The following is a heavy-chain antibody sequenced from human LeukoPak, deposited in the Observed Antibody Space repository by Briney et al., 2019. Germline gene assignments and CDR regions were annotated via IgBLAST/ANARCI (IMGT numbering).Heavy chain of an antibody. D-gene: IGHD3-16*01. CDR1: GYTFTHFA. Sequence: GASVKVSCKASGYTFTHFAMNWVRQAPGQGLEWMGWINTNTGNPTYAQGFTGRFVFSLDTSVSTAYLQISSLQAEDTAVYYCATPGGGLYYYFYYMDVWGKGTTVTVS. V-gene: IGHV7-4-1*02. CDR3: ATPGGGLYYYFYYMDV. J-gene: IGHJ6*03. CDR2: INTNTGNP.